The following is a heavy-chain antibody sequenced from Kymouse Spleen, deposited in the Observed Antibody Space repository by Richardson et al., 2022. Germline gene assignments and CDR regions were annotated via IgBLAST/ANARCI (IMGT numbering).Heavy chain of an antibody. V-gene: IGHV3-30*18. CDR1: GFTFSSYG. Sequence: QVQLVESGGGVVQPGRSLRLSCAASGFTFSSYGMHWVRQAPGKGLEWVAVISYDGSNKYYADSVKGRFTISRDNSKNTLYLQMNSLRAEDTAVYYCAKERIAAPDYWGQGTLVTVSS. J-gene: IGHJ4*02. CDR2: ISYDGSNK. D-gene: IGHD6-6*01. CDR3: AKERIAAPDY.